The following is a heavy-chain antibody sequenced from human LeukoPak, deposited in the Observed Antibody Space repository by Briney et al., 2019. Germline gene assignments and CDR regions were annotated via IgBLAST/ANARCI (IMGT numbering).Heavy chain of an antibody. CDR2: IFHSGST. J-gene: IGHJ1*01. Sequence: SETLSLTCTVSGGSISSYYWSWIRQPPGKGLDWIGYIFHSGSTNYNPSLKSRVTISVDTSKNQFSLRLSSVTAADTAVYYCARASQSHDYYDSSGYSPEYFQHWGQGTLVTVSS. CDR1: GGSISSYY. CDR3: ARASQSHDYYDSSGYSPEYFQH. V-gene: IGHV4-59*01. D-gene: IGHD3-22*01.